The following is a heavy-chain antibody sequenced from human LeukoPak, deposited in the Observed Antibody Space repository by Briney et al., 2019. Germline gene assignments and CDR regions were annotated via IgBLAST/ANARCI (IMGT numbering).Heavy chain of an antibody. J-gene: IGHJ3*02. Sequence: SVKVSCKASGGTFSSHAISWVRQAPGQGLEWMGRIIPILGIATYAQKFQGRVTITADKSTSTAYMELSSLRSEDTAVYYCARAPLATTADNAFDIWGQGTMVTVSS. CDR2: IIPILGIA. CDR3: ARAPLATTADNAFDI. D-gene: IGHD4-11*01. CDR1: GGTFSSHA. V-gene: IGHV1-69*04.